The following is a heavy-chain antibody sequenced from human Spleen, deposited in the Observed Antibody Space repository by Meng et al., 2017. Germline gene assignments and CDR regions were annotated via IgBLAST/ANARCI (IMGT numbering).Heavy chain of an antibody. CDR3: ARGLSFWNYYFDY. J-gene: IGHJ4*02. V-gene: IGHV4-34*01. D-gene: IGHD1-7*01. CDR2: INHSGST. Sequence: QVQLQQGGAGLLKPSETLSLTCAVYGGSFSGYYWSWIRQPPGKGLEWIGEINHSGSTNYNPSLKSRVTISVDTSKNQFSLKLSSVTAADTAVYYCARGLSFWNYYFDYWGQGTLVTVSS. CDR1: GGSFSGYY.